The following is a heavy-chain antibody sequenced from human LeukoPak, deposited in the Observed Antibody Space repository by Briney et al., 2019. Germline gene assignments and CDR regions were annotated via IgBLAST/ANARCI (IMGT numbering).Heavy chain of an antibody. CDR1: GFTFDDYA. D-gene: IGHD3-22*01. CDR2: ISWNSGSI. V-gene: IGHV3-9*01. CDR3: AKYRGNPSHSSGTTFDY. J-gene: IGHJ4*02. Sequence: PGGSLRLSCAASGFTFDDYAMNWVRQVPGKGLEWVSGISWNSGSIGYADSVKGRFTISRDNAKNSLYLQMNSLRAEDTALYYCAKYRGNPSHSSGTTFDYWGQGTLVTVSS.